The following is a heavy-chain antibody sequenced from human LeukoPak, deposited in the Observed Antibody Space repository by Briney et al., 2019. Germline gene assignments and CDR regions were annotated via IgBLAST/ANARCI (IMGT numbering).Heavy chain of an antibody. D-gene: IGHD3-10*01. V-gene: IGHV1-2*02. CDR2: INPNSGGT. CDR3: ARARMVRGVSPFNY. CDR1: GYTFTGYY. Sequence: ASVKVSCKTSGYTFTGYYIHWVRQAPGQGLEWMGWINPNSGGTNYAQNFQGRVTMTRDTSINTAYMELGRLRSDDTAVYYCARARMVRGVSPFNYWGQGTLVTVSS. J-gene: IGHJ4*02.